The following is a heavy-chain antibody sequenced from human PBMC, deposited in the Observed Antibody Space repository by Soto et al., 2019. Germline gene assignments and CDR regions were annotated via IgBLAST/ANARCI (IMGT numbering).Heavy chain of an antibody. Sequence: QITLNESGPTQVKPRQTLTLTCTFSGFSLTTSGVGVGWIRQSPGKAPEWLALIYWDDDKRYSPSLKSRLTITKDTSKNQVVLTMADVDPADTATYDCAHRVRRTVFGLVTTTAIYFDFWGQGTPVAVSS. D-gene: IGHD3-3*01. CDR3: AHRVRRTVFGLVTTTAIYFDF. V-gene: IGHV2-5*02. CDR2: IYWDDDK. CDR1: GFSLTTSGVG. J-gene: IGHJ4*02.